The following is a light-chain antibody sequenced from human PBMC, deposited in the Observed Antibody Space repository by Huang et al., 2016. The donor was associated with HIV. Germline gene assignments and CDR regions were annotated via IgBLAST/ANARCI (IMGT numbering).Light chain of an antibody. V-gene: IGKV3-20*01. Sequence: EIVLTQSPGTLSLSPGERATLSCGASQTVSNNFLAWYQHKPGQAPRLLIYAASSRATGIPDRFSGSGSRRDFNLTISRLEPEDFAVYYCHQYGTSVGTFDPGTKVDVK. CDR2: AAS. CDR3: HQYGTSVGT. J-gene: IGKJ1*01. CDR1: QTVSNNF.